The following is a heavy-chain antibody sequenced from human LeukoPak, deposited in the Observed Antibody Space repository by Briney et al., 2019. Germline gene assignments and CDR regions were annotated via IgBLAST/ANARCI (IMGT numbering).Heavy chain of an antibody. J-gene: IGHJ4*02. CDR2: ISYDGSKK. CDR1: GFTFSNYG. D-gene: IGHD1-26*01. CDR3: AKVGGEL. V-gene: IGHV3-30*18. Sequence: GGSLRLSCVASGFTFSNYGMHWVRQAPGKGLEWLAVISYDGSKKYYSDSVKGRFTISRDNSENTLYLQMNSLRAEDTAVYYCAKVGGELWGQGTLVTVSS.